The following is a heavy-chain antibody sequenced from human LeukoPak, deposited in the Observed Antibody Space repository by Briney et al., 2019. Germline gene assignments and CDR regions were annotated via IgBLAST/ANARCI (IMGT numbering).Heavy chain of an antibody. CDR2: IYTSGST. Sequence: PSETLSLTCTVSGGSISSGSYYWSWIRQPAGKGLEWIGRIYTSGSTNYNPSLKSRVTISVDTSKNQFSLKLSSVTAADTAVYYCAREPDYDSSGYYYIFDYWGQGTLVTVSS. V-gene: IGHV4-61*02. J-gene: IGHJ4*02. D-gene: IGHD3-22*01. CDR1: GGSISSGSYY. CDR3: AREPDYDSSGYYYIFDY.